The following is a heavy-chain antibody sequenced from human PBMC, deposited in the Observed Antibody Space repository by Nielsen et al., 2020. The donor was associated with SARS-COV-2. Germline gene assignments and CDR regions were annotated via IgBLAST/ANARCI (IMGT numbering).Heavy chain of an antibody. D-gene: IGHD6-13*01. J-gene: IGHJ6*02. CDR1: GFTVSSNY. CDR3: ARDLSIHGIAAAGNWGGMDV. CDR2: IYSCGST. V-gene: IGHV3-53*01. Sequence: GESLKISCAASGFTVSSNYMSWVRQAPGKGLEWVSVIYSCGSTYYADSVKGRFTISRDNAKNSLYLQMNSLRAEDTAVYYCARDLSIHGIAAAGNWGGMDVWGQGTTVTVSS.